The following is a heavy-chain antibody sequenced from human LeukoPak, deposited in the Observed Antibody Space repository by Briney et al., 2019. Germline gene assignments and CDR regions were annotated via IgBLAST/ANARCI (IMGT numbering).Heavy chain of an antibody. V-gene: IGHV4-34*01. D-gene: IGHD5-18*01. Sequence: SETLSLTCAVYGGSFSGYYWSWIRQPPGKGLEWIGEINHSGSANYNPSLKSRVTISVDTSKNQFSLKLSSVTAADTAVYYCARQSLNTRFFDYWGHGTLVTVSS. CDR2: INHSGSA. CDR3: ARQSLNTRFFDY. J-gene: IGHJ4*01. CDR1: GGSFSGYY.